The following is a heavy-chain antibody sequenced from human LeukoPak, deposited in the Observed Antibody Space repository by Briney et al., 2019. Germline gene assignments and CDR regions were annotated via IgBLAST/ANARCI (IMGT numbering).Heavy chain of an antibody. CDR2: ISSSGSTI. Sequence: GGSLRLSCAASGFTFSDYYMSWIRQAPGKGLEWVSYISSSGSTICYADSVKGRFTISRDNAKNSLYLQMNSLRAEDTAVYYCARESGSSSWHDPYYFDYWGQGTLVTVSS. V-gene: IGHV3-11*04. J-gene: IGHJ4*02. CDR1: GFTFSDYY. CDR3: ARESGSSSWHDPYYFDY. D-gene: IGHD6-13*01.